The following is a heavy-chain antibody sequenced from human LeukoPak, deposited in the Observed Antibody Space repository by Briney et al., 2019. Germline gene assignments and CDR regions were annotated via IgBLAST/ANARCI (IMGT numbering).Heavy chain of an antibody. CDR1: GFTFSDYG. CDR2: IWYDGSNK. CDR3: ARAQGGYCSSVSCHFDY. V-gene: IGHV3-33*01. J-gene: IGHJ4*02. Sequence: PGGSLRLSCAASGFTFSDYGMHWVRQAPGKGLEWVAFIWYDGSNKYYAVSVKGRFTISRGNSKNTLYLQMNSLRAEDTAVYYCARAQGGYCSSVSCHFDYWGQGTLVTVSS. D-gene: IGHD2-2*01.